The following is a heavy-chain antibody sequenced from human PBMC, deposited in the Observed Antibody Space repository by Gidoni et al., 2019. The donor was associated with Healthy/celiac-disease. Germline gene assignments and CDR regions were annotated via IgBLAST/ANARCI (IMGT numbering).Heavy chain of an antibody. J-gene: IGHJ4*02. V-gene: IGHV5-51*01. CDR3: ARVGEAVAALFDY. CDR1: GYSFTSHW. D-gene: IGHD2-15*01. CDR2: IYPGDSST. Sequence: EVQLVQSGAEVKKPGESLKISCKGSGYSFTSHWIGWVRQMPGKGLEGMGIIYPGDSSTRYSPSFQGQVTISADKSISTAYLQWSSLKASDTAMYYCARVGEAVAALFDYWGQGTLVTVSS.